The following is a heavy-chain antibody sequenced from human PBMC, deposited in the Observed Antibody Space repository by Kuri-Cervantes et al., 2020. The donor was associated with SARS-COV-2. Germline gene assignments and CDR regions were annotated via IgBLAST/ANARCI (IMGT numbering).Heavy chain of an antibody. CDR2: IYTSGST. V-gene: IGHV4-61*09. J-gene: IGHJ4*02. Sequence: LRLSCTVSGGSISSGSYYWSWIRQPAGKGLEWIGYIYTSGSTNYNPSLKSRVTMSVDTSKNQFSLKLSSVTAADTAVYYCARGVVNFDYWGQGTLVTVSS. D-gene: IGHD2-2*01. CDR3: ARGVVNFDY. CDR1: GGSISSGSYY.